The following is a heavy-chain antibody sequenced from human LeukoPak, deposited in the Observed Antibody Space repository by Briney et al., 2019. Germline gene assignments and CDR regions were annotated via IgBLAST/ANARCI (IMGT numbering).Heavy chain of an antibody. J-gene: IGHJ6*03. CDR2: IRYDGGNT. Sequence: GGSLRLSCAASGFIFSNYAMQWVRQAPGMGLEWVAFIRYDGGNTYYADSVKGRFTISRDNSKNTMYLQMNNLNAEDTAVYYCAKDEVVPGYYYTDVWGRGTTVTISS. D-gene: IGHD2-2*01. V-gene: IGHV3-30*02. CDR1: GFIFSNYA. CDR3: AKDEVVPGYYYTDV.